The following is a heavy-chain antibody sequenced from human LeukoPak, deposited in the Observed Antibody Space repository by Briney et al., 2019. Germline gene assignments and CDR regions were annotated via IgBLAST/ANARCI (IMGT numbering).Heavy chain of an antibody. CDR3: ARGSPYDSSGYYYDWFDP. V-gene: IGHV1-18*01. CDR2: ISAYNGNT. Sequence: ASVKVSCKASGYTFTSYGISWVRQAPGQGVEWMGWISAYNGNTNYAQKLQGRVTMTTDTSTSTAYMEPRSLRSDDTAVYYGARGSPYDSSGYYYDWFDPWGQGTLVTVSS. CDR1: GYTFTSYG. D-gene: IGHD3-22*01. J-gene: IGHJ5*02.